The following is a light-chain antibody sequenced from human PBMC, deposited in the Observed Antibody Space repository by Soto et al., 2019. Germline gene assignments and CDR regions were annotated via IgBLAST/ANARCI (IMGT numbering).Light chain of an antibody. CDR2: GAS. V-gene: IGKV3-20*01. J-gene: IGKJ1*01. CDR1: QSVSSSY. Sequence: ESVLTQSPGTLSLSPGERTTLSSMSSQSVSSSYLAWYHQKPGQAPRLLIFGASSRATGIPDRFSGSGSGTDFTLTISRLEPEDFAVYYCQQYCGSSWTFGQGTKVDIK. CDR3: QQYCGSSWT.